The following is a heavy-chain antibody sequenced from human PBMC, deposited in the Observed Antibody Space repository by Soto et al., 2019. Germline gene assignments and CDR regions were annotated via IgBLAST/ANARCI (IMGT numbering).Heavy chain of an antibody. V-gene: IGHV4-39*01. CDR2: IYYSGST. D-gene: IGHD3-3*01. CDR3: ARRRGDFWSGYLIDY. J-gene: IGHJ4*02. Sequence: SETQSLTSTVSGGSLSSSSYYWGWVRQPPGKGLEWIGSIYYSGSTYYNPSLKSRVTISVDTSKNQFSLKLSSVTAADTAVYYCARRRGDFWSGYLIDYWGQGTLVTVSS. CDR1: GGSLSSSSYY.